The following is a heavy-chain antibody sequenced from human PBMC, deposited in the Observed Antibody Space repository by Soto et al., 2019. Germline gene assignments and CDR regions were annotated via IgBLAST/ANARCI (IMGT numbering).Heavy chain of an antibody. CDR3: ARGGRGMVRGDPNFQH. D-gene: IGHD3-10*01. V-gene: IGHV4-59*01. J-gene: IGHJ1*01. CDR1: GGSISSYY. CDR2: IYYSGST. Sequence: PSETLSLTCTVSGGSISSYYWGWFRQPPGKGLEWIGYIYYSGSTNYNPSLKSRVTISVDTSKNQFSLKLSSVTAADTAVYYCARGGRGMVRGDPNFQHWGQGTLVTVSS.